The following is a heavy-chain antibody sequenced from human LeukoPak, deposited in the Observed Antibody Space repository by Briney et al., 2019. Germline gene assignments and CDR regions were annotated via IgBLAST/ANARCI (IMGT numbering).Heavy chain of an antibody. CDR3: ARESPHFDL. V-gene: IGHV3-23*01. Sequence: PGGSLRLSCAASGFTFSDYAMTWVRQAPGKGLEWVSVISGSGGNTYYADSVKGRFSNSRDNSKNTLHLQMNSLRAEDTAVYYCARESPHFDLWGQGTLVTVSS. CDR1: GFTFSDYA. CDR2: ISGSGGNT. J-gene: IGHJ5*02.